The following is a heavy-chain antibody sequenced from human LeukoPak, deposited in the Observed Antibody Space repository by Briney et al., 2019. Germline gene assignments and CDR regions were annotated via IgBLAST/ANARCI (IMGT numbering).Heavy chain of an antibody. D-gene: IGHD3-10*01. J-gene: IGHJ6*02. Sequence: GGSLRLSCAASGFTFSSYAMSWVRQAPGKGLERVSAICGGGGSTSYADSVKGRFTISRDNSKNTLYLQMNSLRAEDTAVYYCAKVKSVLLWFGELNTDYYGMDVWGQGTTVTVSS. V-gene: IGHV3-23*01. CDR2: ICGGGGST. CDR1: GFTFSSYA. CDR3: AKVKSVLLWFGELNTDYYGMDV.